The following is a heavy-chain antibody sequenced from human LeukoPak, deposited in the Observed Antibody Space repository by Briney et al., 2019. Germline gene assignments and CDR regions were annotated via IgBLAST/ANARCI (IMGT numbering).Heavy chain of an antibody. J-gene: IGHJ6*03. CDR3: ARGDLWSGSYSYYYMDV. V-gene: IGHV3-11*01. CDR1: GFPFSDYY. Sequence: GGSLRLSCAASGFPFSDYYMSWIRQAPGKGLEWVSYITSGGSTMYYADSVKGRFTISRDNAKNSLFLQMNSLRAEDTAVYYCARGDLWSGSYSYYYMDVWGKGTTVTVSS. D-gene: IGHD3-3*01. CDR2: ITSGGSTM.